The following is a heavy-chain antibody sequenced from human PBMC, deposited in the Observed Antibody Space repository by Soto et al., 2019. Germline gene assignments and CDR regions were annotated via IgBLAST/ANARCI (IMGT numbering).Heavy chain of an antibody. V-gene: IGHV4-4*02. CDR2: IYHSGST. J-gene: IGHJ4*02. CDR1: GDSIRSDKW. CDR3: ATGETQQQRDY. Sequence: QVQLQESGPGLVKPSGTLSLICAVSGDSIRSDKWWSWVRQPPGKGLEWIGEIYHSGSTKYNPSLKSRVTISVDKSKNQFSLNVISVTDADTAVYYCATGETQQQRDYWGQGTLVTVSS. D-gene: IGHD6-13*01.